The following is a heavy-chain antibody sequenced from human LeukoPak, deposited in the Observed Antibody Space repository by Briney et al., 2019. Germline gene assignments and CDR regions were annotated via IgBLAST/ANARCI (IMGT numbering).Heavy chain of an antibody. Sequence: PGGSLRLSCAASGFTFSTYGMHWVRQAPGKGLEWVALIWNDGSKKYYADSVKGRFTISRDNSENTLSLQVNSLRAEDTAVYYCARDNWSCSTISCHRLDSWGQGTLVTVSS. D-gene: IGHD2-2*01. CDR1: GFTFSTYG. CDR2: IWNDGSKK. V-gene: IGHV3-33*01. J-gene: IGHJ4*02. CDR3: ARDNWSCSTISCHRLDS.